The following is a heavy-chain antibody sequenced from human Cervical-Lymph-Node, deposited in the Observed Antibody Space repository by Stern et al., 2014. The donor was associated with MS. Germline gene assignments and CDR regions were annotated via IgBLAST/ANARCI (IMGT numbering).Heavy chain of an antibody. J-gene: IGHJ6*02. Sequence: EVQLVESGGGLVQPGRSLRLSCAASGFTFDDYAMHWVRQAPGKGLEWVSGISWNSGSIGYADSAQGRFTISRDKAKHSLYLQMNSLRAEDTALYYCAKDRNRGYSYGYSYGMDVWGQGTTVTVSS. CDR1: GFTFDDYA. CDR2: ISWNSGSI. CDR3: AKDRNRGYSYGYSYGMDV. D-gene: IGHD5-18*01. V-gene: IGHV3-9*01.